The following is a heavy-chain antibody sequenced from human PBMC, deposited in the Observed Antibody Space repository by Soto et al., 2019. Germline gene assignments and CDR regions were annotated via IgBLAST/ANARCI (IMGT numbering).Heavy chain of an antibody. V-gene: IGHV4-30-2*01. CDR3: ARGSYYDSSGYQYYFDY. CDR1: GGSISSGGYS. J-gene: IGHJ4*02. Sequence: SETLSLTCAVSGGSISSGGYSWSWIRQQPGKGLEWIGYIYHSGSTYYNPSLKSRVTISVDRSKNQFSLKLSSVTAADTAVYYCARGSYYDSSGYQYYFDYWGQGTLVTVSS. CDR2: IYHSGST. D-gene: IGHD3-22*01.